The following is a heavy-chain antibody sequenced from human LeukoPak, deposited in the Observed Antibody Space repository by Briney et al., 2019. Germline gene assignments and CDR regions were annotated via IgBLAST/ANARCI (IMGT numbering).Heavy chain of an antibody. V-gene: IGHV1-2*04. CDR1: GYTFTGYY. CDR2: INPNSGGT. D-gene: IGHD6-13*01. Sequence: ASVTVSCKAYGYTFTGYYMHWVRQAPGQGLEWMGWINPNSGGTNYAQKFQGWVTMTRDTSISTAYMELSRLRSDDTAVYYCARTPALYSSSWYLSDYYYGMDVWGQGTTVTVSS. J-gene: IGHJ6*02. CDR3: ARTPALYSSSWYLSDYYYGMDV.